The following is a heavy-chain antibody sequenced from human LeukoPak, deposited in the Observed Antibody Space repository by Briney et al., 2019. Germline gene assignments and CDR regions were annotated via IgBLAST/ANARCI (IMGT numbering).Heavy chain of an antibody. Sequence: SETLSLTCTVSGGSISPYYWSWLRQPPGKGLEWIGYISYSGSTKNNPSLKSRVTISVDTSKDQFSLKLSSVTAADTAVYYCARSIYGPGSYSGMDVWGQGTTVTVSS. D-gene: IGHD3-10*01. CDR2: ISYSGST. CDR3: ARSIYGPGSYSGMDV. J-gene: IGHJ6*02. V-gene: IGHV4-59*01. CDR1: GGSISPYY.